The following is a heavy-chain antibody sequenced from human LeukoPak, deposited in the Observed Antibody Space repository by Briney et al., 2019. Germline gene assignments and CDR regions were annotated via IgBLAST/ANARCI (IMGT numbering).Heavy chain of an antibody. CDR2: IYSGGST. Sequence: GGSLRLSCAASGFTVSSNYMSWVRQAPGKGLEWVSVIYSGGSTYYADSVKGRFTISGDNSKNTLYLQMNSLRAEDTAVYYCARHYYDSSGYYYVFCDWGQGTLVTVSS. CDR3: ARHYYDSSGYYYVFCD. CDR1: GFTVSSNY. J-gene: IGHJ4*02. V-gene: IGHV3-53*01. D-gene: IGHD3-22*01.